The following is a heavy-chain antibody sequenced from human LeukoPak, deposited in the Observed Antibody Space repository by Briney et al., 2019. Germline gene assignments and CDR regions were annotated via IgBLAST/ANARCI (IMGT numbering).Heavy chain of an antibody. Sequence: GASVKVSCKASGGTFSSYAISWVRQAPGQGLEWMGGIIPIFGTANYAQKFQGRVTITADESTSTAYMELSSLRSEDTAVYYCATTTSGVITGDFDYWGQGTLVTVSS. CDR2: IIPIFGTA. D-gene: IGHD7-27*01. CDR3: ATTTSGVITGDFDY. J-gene: IGHJ4*02. V-gene: IGHV1-69*13. CDR1: GGTFSSYA.